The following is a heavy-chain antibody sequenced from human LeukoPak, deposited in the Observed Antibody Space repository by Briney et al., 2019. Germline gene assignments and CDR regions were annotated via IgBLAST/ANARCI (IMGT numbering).Heavy chain of an antibody. Sequence: SETLSLTCTVSAGSISSYYWSWIRQPPGKGLEWIGYIYYSGSTDYNPSLKSRVTISADTSKNQFSLRLSSVTAADTAVYYCARRGIGYGDYLDYWGQGTLVTVSS. J-gene: IGHJ4*02. CDR3: ARRGIGYGDYLDY. CDR1: AGSISSYY. V-gene: IGHV4-59*01. D-gene: IGHD4-17*01. CDR2: IYYSGST.